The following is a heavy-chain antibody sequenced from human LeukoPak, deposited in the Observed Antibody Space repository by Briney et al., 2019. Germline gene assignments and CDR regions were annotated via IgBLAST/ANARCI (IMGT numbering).Heavy chain of an antibody. D-gene: IGHD3-22*01. V-gene: IGHV3-64*01. Sequence: GGSLRLSCAASGFTFSSYAMHWVRQAPGKGLEYVSATSSNGGSTYYANSVKGRFTISRDNSKNTLYLQMGSLRAEDMAVYYCARADYYDSSGPTFPFDYWGQGTLVTVSS. CDR3: ARADYYDSSGPTFPFDY. CDR1: GFTFSSYA. J-gene: IGHJ4*02. CDR2: TSSNGGST.